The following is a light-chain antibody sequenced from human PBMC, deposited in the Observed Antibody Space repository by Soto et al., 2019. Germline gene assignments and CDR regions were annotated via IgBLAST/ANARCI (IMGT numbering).Light chain of an antibody. CDR1: QVISNY. V-gene: IGKV1-27*01. Sequence: DIQMTQSPSSLSASVGDRVTITCRASQVISNYLAWYQQKPGKFPDLLIYAASTLQSGVRSRFSGSGSGTDFTLTISSLQPEDVATYYCQKYNHAPTFGGGTKVEIK. CDR3: QKYNHAPT. CDR2: AAS. J-gene: IGKJ4*01.